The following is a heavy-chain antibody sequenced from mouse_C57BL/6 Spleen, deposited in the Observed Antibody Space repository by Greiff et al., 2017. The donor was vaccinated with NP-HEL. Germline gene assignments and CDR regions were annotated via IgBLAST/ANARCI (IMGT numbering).Heavy chain of an antibody. CDR2: INPNNGGT. V-gene: IGHV1-18*01. CDR1: GYTFTDYN. D-gene: IGHD1-1*01. CDR3: ARRSDYYGSTLYAMDY. J-gene: IGHJ4*01. Sequence: EVKLVESGPELVKPGASVKIPCKASGYTFTDYNMDWVKQSHGKSLEWIGDINPNNGGTIYNQKFKGKATLTVDKSSSTAYMELRSLTSEDTAVYYCARRSDYYGSTLYAMDYWGQGTSVTVSS.